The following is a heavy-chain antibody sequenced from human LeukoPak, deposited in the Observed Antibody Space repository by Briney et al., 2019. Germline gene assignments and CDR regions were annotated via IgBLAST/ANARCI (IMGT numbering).Heavy chain of an antibody. CDR2: IYSGGST. CDR3: ARAKAPIAATFDY. Sequence: GGSLRLSCAASGFTVSSNYMSWVRQAPGKGLEWVSVIYSGGSTYYADSVKGRFTISRDNSKNSLYLQMNSLRAEDTAVYYCARAKAPIAATFDYWGQGTLVTVSS. CDR1: GFTVSSNY. V-gene: IGHV3-66*01. D-gene: IGHD6-13*01. J-gene: IGHJ4*02.